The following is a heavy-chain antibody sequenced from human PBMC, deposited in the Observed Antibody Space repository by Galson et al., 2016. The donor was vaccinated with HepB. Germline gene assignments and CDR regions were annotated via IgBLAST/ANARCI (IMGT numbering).Heavy chain of an antibody. D-gene: IGHD3-16*02. Sequence: LRLSCAVSGFAVRSNFMAWVRQAPGRGLEWVSLIYSGGSTYYADSVRGRFTISRDISKNTLFLEMLNLRGEDTAVYYCARVQTFYDYTWGTSRPRYFDYWGQGALVTVSS. J-gene: IGHJ4*02. CDR1: GFAVRSNF. CDR3: ARVQTFYDYTWGTSRPRYFDY. CDR2: IYSGGST. V-gene: IGHV3-53*01.